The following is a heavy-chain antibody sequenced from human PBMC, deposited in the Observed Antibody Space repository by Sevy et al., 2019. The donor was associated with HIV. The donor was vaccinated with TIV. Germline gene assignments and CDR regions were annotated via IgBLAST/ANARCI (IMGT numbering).Heavy chain of an antibody. J-gene: IGHJ6*02. D-gene: IGHD6-6*01. CDR3: ARRSSSSELGHAMDV. CDR2: IYPGDSDT. Sequence: GESLKISCKGSGYSFATYWIGWVRQMPGKGLEWMGIIYPGDSDTRYRPSFQGQVTISADRSISTAFLQWSSLKASDTAIYYCARRSSSSELGHAMDVCGQGTTVTVSS. CDR1: GYSFATYW. V-gene: IGHV5-51*01.